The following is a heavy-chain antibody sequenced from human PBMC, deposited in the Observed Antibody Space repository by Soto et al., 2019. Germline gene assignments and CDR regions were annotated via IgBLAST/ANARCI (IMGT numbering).Heavy chain of an antibody. V-gene: IGHV3-73*01. CDR1: GFSISGSG. CDR2: IRDRTNGYAT. Sequence: EVQLVESGGGLVQPGGSLRLSCAASGFSISGSGIHWVRQASGKGLEWVARIRDRTNGYATGYAASVQGRFSISRDDSKTTAFLQMHSLNTEDTAVYYCTRVDAPGGRAFDLWGQGKMVTVSS. J-gene: IGHJ3*01. CDR3: TRVDAPGGRAFDL.